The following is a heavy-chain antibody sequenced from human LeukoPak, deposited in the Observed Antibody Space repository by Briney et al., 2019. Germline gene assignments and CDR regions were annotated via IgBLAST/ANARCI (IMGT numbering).Heavy chain of an antibody. J-gene: IGHJ4*02. V-gene: IGHV1-69*13. Sequence: SVKVSCKAPGGSFSRYAISWVRQAPGQGLEWMGGIIPIFGTANYAQKFQGRVTITADESTRTAYMELRTLRSEDTAIYYCARGSGETGGYYYVYWGRGTPVTVSS. D-gene: IGHD3-22*01. CDR3: ARGSGETGGYYYVY. CDR2: IIPIFGTA. CDR1: GGSFSRYA.